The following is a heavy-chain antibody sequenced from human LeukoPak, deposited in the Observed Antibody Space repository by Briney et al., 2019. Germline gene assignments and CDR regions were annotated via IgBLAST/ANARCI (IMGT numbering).Heavy chain of an antibody. CDR1: GGSLSSGSYY. Sequence: SQTLSLTCTVSGGSLSSGSYYWSWLRQPAGKGLEWIGRIYTSGSTNYNPSLKSRVTISVDTSKNQFSLKLSSVTAADTAVYYCAREDYANAFDIWGQGTMVTVSS. CDR2: IYTSGST. V-gene: IGHV4-61*02. CDR3: AREDYANAFDI. J-gene: IGHJ3*02. D-gene: IGHD4-17*01.